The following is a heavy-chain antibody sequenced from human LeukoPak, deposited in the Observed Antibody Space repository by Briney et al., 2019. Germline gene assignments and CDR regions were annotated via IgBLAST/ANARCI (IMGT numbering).Heavy chain of an antibody. CDR3: AKGQTTAVTSTRFDY. Sequence: PGRSLRLSCAASGFTFTTNDMFWVRQAPGKGLEWLAVISYEGSNKYYADSVKGRFTISRDNSKNTVDLQMNSLRPEDTAVYYCAKGQTTAVTSTRFDYWGQGTLVTVSS. CDR2: ISYEGSNK. D-gene: IGHD4-23*01. V-gene: IGHV3-30*18. CDR1: GFTFTTND. J-gene: IGHJ4*02.